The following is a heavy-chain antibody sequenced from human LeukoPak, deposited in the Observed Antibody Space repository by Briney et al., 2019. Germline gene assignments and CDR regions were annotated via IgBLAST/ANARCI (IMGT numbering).Heavy chain of an antibody. Sequence: GGSLRLSCAASGFTFSSYDMHWVRQATGKGLEWVSAIGTAGDTYYPGSVKGRFTISRDNSKNTLYLQMNSLRAEDTAVYYCTKADVANWFDPWGQGTLVTVSS. V-gene: IGHV3-13*01. CDR2: IGTAGDT. CDR3: TKADVANWFDP. J-gene: IGHJ5*02. D-gene: IGHD2-15*01. CDR1: GFTFSSYD.